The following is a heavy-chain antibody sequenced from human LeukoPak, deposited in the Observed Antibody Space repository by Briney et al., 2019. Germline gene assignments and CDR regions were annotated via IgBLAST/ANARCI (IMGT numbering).Heavy chain of an antibody. D-gene: IGHD3-22*01. J-gene: IGHJ4*02. CDR2: IIPNLGTT. CDR1: GCSSNSHA. CDR3: ATTNDGGGYQWGDFFDF. Sequence: SVKVSCKASGCSSNSHAIIWVRQAPGQGLEWMGRIIPNLGTTNRAQNFQDRVTLTADKSTNTAYMELTSLTSDDTAVYYCATTNDGGGYQWGDFFDFWGQGTLVTVSS. V-gene: IGHV1-69*04.